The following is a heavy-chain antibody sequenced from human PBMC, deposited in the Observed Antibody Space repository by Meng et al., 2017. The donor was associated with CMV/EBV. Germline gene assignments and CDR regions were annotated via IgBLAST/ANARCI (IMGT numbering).Heavy chain of an antibody. J-gene: IGHJ1*01. V-gene: IGHV1-69*02. D-gene: IGHD2-2*02. CDR2: IIPILGIA. Sequence: SVKVSCKASGGTFSSYTISWVRQAPGQGLEWMGRIIPILGIANYAQKFQGRVTTTADKSTSTAYMELSSLRSEDTAVYYCARGYCSSTSCYTSLEYFQHWGQGTLVTVSS. CDR3: ARGYCSSTSCYTSLEYFQH. CDR1: GGTFSSYT.